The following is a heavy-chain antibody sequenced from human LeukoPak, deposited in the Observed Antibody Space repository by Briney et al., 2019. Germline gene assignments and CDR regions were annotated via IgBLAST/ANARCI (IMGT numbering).Heavy chain of an antibody. CDR3: ARSEHYYDSSGLTYYFDY. Sequence: PGGSLRLSCAASGFTFSSYEMNWVRQAPGKGLEWVSYISSSGSTIYYADSVKGRFTISRDNAKNSLYLQMNSLRAEDMAVYYCARSEHYYDSSGLTYYFDYWGQGTLVTVSS. CDR1: GFTFSSYE. CDR2: ISSSGSTI. V-gene: IGHV3-48*03. D-gene: IGHD3-22*01. J-gene: IGHJ4*02.